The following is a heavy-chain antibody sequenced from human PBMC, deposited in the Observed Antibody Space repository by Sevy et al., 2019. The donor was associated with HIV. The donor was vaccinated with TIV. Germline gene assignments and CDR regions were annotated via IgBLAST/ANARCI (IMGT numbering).Heavy chain of an antibody. J-gene: IGHJ5*02. CDR1: GYTFTGYY. Sequence: ASVKVSCKASGYTFTGYYMHWVRQAPGQGLEWMGWINPNSGGTNYAQKFQGRVTMTRDTSISTAYMELSRLRSDDTAVYYCAKERVYCSGGSCKPGDWFDPWGQGTLVTVSS. V-gene: IGHV1-2*02. CDR3: AKERVYCSGGSCKPGDWFDP. D-gene: IGHD2-15*01. CDR2: INPNSGGT.